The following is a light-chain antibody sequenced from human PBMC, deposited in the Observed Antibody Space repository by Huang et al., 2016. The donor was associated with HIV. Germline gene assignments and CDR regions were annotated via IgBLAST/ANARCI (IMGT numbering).Light chain of an antibody. CDR1: QSISTY. CDR2: SAS. J-gene: IGKJ5*01. CDR3: QQSYSALSS. V-gene: IGKV1-39*01. Sequence: IQMTQSPTSLSASVGDRVSIVCRASQSISTYLNWYQQKPGKATKLLISSASTLHSGVPSRFSGSGSGTEFTLTIRGLQLDDFATYYCQQSYSALSSFGPGTRL.